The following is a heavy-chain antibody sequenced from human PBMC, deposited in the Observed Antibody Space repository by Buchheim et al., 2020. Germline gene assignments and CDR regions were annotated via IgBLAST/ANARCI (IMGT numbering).Heavy chain of an antibody. J-gene: IGHJ5*02. CDR3: ARHSQWELLNPNWFDP. D-gene: IGHD1-26*01. V-gene: IGHV4-39*01. CDR1: GGSISSSSYY. CDR2: IYYSGST. Sequence: QLQLQESGPGLVKPSETLSLTCTVSGGSISSSSYYWGWIRQPPGKGLEWIGSIYYSGSTYYNPSLKSRVTISVDTSKNQFSLKLSSVTAADTAVYYCARHSQWELLNPNWFDPWGQGTL.